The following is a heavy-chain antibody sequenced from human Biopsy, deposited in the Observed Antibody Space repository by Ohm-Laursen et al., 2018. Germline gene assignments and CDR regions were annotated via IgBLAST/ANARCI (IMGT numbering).Heavy chain of an antibody. Sequence: SETLSLTCTVSGGSISSDYWSWIRQTPGKGLEWIGYIYNSGSTNYNPSLKSRVTISVAVDTSKSQFSLRLSSVTAADTAMYYCARATNSTGWPYYYFYGMDVWGQGTTVTVSS. CDR2: IYNSGST. CDR1: GGSISSDY. V-gene: IGHV4-59*01. CDR3: ARATNSTGWPYYYFYGMDV. J-gene: IGHJ6*02. D-gene: IGHD2/OR15-2a*01.